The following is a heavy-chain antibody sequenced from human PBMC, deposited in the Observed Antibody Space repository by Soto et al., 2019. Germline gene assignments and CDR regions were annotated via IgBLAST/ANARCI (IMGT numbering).Heavy chain of an antibody. Sequence: TSETLSLTCTVSGGSISSGGYYWSWIRQHPGKGLEWIGYIYYSGSTNYNPSLKSRVTISVDTSKNQFSLKLSSVTAADTAVYYCARDRRYDSSGYYYPRGYGMDVWGQGTLVTVSS. J-gene: IGHJ6*02. CDR2: IYYSGST. D-gene: IGHD3-22*01. CDR3: ARDRRYDSSGYYYPRGYGMDV. CDR1: GGSISSGGYY. V-gene: IGHV4-61*08.